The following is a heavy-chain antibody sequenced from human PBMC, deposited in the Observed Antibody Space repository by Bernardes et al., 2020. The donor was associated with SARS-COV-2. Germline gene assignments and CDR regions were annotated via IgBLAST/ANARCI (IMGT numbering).Heavy chain of an antibody. V-gene: IGHV3-7*03. CDR3: ARAPYSYGYRTLDY. J-gene: IGHJ4*02. CDR1: GFTFSDYW. CDR2: INQDGSEK. D-gene: IGHD5-18*01. Sequence: GSLRLSCAASGFTFSDYWMTWVRQAPGKGLEWVANINQDGSEKYYVDSVKGRFTISRDNAKKSLSLQMNSLRAEDTAVYYCARAPYSYGYRTLDYWGQGTLATVSS.